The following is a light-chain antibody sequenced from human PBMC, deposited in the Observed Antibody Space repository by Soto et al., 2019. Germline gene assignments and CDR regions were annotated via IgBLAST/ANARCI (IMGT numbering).Light chain of an antibody. CDR3: QQYNSYSQGT. J-gene: IGKJ1*01. Sequence: DIQMTQSPSTLSASVGDRVTITCRASQSISSWLAWYQQQPGKAPKLLIYKASSLESGVPSRFSGSGSGTEFTLTISSLQPDDFATYYCQQYNSYSQGTFGQGTKVEIK. V-gene: IGKV1-5*03. CDR1: QSISSW. CDR2: KAS.